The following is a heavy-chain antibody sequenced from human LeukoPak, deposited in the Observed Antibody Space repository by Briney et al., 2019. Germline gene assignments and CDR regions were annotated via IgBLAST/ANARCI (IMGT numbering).Heavy chain of an antibody. CDR2: KKQDGSEK. J-gene: IGHJ4*02. Sequence: GGPLSLLCAASGFSFSSFCMSWVRQPPGKGLEWVANKKQDGSEKYYVDSVKGRFTISRDNAKNSLYLQMNSLRAEDTAVYYCARGFRGWYAEGFDYWGQGTVVTVSS. V-gene: IGHV3-7*01. CDR1: GFSFSSFC. D-gene: IGHD6-19*01. CDR3: ARGFRGWYAEGFDY.